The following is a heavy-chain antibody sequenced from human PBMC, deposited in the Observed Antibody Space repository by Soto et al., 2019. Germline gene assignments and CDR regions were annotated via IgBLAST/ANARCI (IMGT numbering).Heavy chain of an antibody. V-gene: IGHV1-24*01. Sequence: ASVKVSCKVSGYTLTELSMHWVRQAPGKGLEWMGGFDPEDGETIYAQKFQGRVTMTEDTSTDTAYMELSSLRSEDTAVYYCATPFQLYGGNSFGAFAIWGQGTMVTVSS. D-gene: IGHD4-17*01. CDR1: GYTLTELS. CDR3: ATPFQLYGGNSFGAFAI. J-gene: IGHJ3*02. CDR2: FDPEDGET.